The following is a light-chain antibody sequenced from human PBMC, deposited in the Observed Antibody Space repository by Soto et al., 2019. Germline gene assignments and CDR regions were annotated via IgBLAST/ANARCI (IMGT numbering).Light chain of an antibody. CDR2: RSD. J-gene: IGLJ2*01. V-gene: IGLV1-47*01. CDR3: AAWDDSLSGVV. CDR1: TANIGNNY. Sequence: QSVLTQPPSASETPGQRVTISCSGSTANIGNNYVYWYRQLPGTAPKLLIHRSDQRASGVPDRFSGSKSGTSASLAISGLRSEDEAHYYCAAWDDSLSGVVFGGGTKLTVL.